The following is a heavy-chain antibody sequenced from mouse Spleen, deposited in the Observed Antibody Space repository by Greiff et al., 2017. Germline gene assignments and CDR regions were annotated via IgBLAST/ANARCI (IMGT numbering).Heavy chain of an antibody. CDR2: IYPRDGST. Sequence: QVQLKESGPELVKPGASVKLSCKASGYTFTSYDINWVKQRPGQGLEWIGWIYPRDGSTKYNEKFKGKATLTVDTSSSTAYMELHSLTSEDSAVYFCASTVGYAMDYWGQGTSVTVSS. V-gene: IGHV1-85*01. CDR1: GYTFTSYD. J-gene: IGHJ4*01. D-gene: IGHD1-1*01. CDR3: ASTVGYAMDY.